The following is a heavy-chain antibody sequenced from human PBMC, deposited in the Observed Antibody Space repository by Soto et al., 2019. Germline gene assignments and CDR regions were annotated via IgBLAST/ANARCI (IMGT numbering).Heavy chain of an antibody. CDR2: ISYDGSNK. J-gene: IGHJ4*02. D-gene: IGHD2-21*02. CDR3: AREDCGGDCPVDY. V-gene: IGHV3-30*03. Sequence: QVQLVESGGGVVQPGRSLRLSCAASGFTFSSYGMHWVRQAPGKGLEWVAVISYDGSNKYYADSVKGRFTISRDNAKNTLSLQTNSLRAEDTAVYYCAREDCGGDCPVDYCGQGTLVTVPS. CDR1: GFTFSSYG.